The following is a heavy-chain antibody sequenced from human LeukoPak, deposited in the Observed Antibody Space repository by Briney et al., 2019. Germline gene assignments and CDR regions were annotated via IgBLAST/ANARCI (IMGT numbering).Heavy chain of an antibody. V-gene: IGHV4-61*01. CDR2: IYYSGST. D-gene: IGHD3-9*01. Sequence: SQTLSLTCTVSGGSISSGSYYWSWIRQPPGTGLEWIGYIYYSGSTNYNPSLKSRVTISVDTSKNQFSLKLRSVTAADTAVYYCARLTGYSSESWFDPWGQGTLVTVSS. CDR1: GGSISSGSYY. J-gene: IGHJ5*02. CDR3: ARLTGYSSESWFDP.